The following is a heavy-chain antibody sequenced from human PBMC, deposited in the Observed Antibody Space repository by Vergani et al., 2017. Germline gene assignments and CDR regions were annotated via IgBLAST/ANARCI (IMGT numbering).Heavy chain of an antibody. CDR1: GFTFSSYS. V-gene: IGHV3-21*01. Sequence: EVQLVESGGRLVKPGGSLRLFCAASGFTFSSYSMNWVRQAPGKGLEWVSSIISSSSYIYYADSVQGRFTISRDNANNSLYLQMNSLRAEDTAVYYCARPTYDGSGYYAGDAFDIWGQGTMVTVSS. J-gene: IGHJ3*02. CDR3: ARPTYDGSGYYAGDAFDI. CDR2: IISSSSYI. D-gene: IGHD3-22*01.